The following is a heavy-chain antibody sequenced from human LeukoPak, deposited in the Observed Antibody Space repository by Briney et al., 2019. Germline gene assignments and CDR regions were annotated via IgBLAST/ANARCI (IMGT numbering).Heavy chain of an antibody. CDR3: ARVDSSSGGMDV. Sequence: ASVKVSCKASGYAFTSYYMHWVRQAPGQGLEWMGIINPSGGSTSYAQRFQGRVTMTRDTSTSTVYMELSSLRSEDTAVYYCARVDSSSGGMDVWGQGTTVTVSS. V-gene: IGHV1-46*01. CDR1: GYAFTSYY. D-gene: IGHD6-6*01. CDR2: INPSGGST. J-gene: IGHJ6*02.